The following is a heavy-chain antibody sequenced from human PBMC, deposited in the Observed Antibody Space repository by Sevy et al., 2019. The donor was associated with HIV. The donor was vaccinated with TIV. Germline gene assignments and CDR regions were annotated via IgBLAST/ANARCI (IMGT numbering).Heavy chain of an antibody. CDR1: GGSISSGDYY. V-gene: IGHV4-30-4*01. J-gene: IGHJ4*02. D-gene: IGHD3-22*01. Sequence: SETLSLTCTVSGGSISSGDYYWSWIRQPPGKGMEWIGYIYYSGSSNYNPSLKSRVTISVDMSKNHFSLMLNSVTAADTAVYYCARAQYYYDSRGHYVHPRYYFYYWCQGTLVTVSS. CDR3: ARAQYYYDSRGHYVHPRYYFYY. CDR2: IYYSGSS.